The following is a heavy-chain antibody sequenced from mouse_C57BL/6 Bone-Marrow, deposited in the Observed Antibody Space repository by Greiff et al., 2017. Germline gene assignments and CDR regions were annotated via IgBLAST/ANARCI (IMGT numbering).Heavy chain of an antibody. D-gene: IGHD2-4*01. CDR3: ARDRAYDYDEGVAY. V-gene: IGHV5-4*01. J-gene: IGHJ3*01. Sequence: EVKLQESGGGLVKPGGSLKLSCAASGFTFSSYAMSWVRQTPEKRLEWVATISDGGSYTYYPDNVKGRLTISRDNAKNNLYLQMSHLKSEDTAMYYCARDRAYDYDEGVAYWGQGTLVTVSA. CDR1: GFTFSSYA. CDR2: ISDGGSYT.